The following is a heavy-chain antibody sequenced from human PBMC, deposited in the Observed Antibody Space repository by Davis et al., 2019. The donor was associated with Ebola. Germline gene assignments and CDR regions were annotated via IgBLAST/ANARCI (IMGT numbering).Heavy chain of an antibody. J-gene: IGHJ4*02. CDR2: IYYSGST. V-gene: IGHV4-39*01. CDR3: ARPIGTQFGRVPPGPWGY. CDR1: GGSISSSSYY. D-gene: IGHD7-27*01. Sequence: PEGSLRLSCTVSGGSISSSSYYWGWIRQPPGKGLEWIGSIYYSGSTYYNPSLKSRVTISVDTSKNQFSLKLSSVTAADTAVYYCARPIGTQFGRVPPGPWGYWGQGTLVTVSS.